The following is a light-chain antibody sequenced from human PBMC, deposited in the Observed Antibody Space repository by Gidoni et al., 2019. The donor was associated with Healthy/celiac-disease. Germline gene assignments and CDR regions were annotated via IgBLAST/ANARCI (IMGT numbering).Light chain of an antibody. V-gene: IGKV1-8*01. CDR1: QGISSY. J-gene: IGKJ4*01. Sequence: AIRMTQPPSSLSASTGDRVTITCRASQGISSYLAWYQQKPGKAPKLLTYAASTLQSGVPSRFSGSGSGTDFTLTISCLQSEDFATYYCQQYYSYPLFXGXTKVEIK. CDR2: AAS. CDR3: QQYYSYPL.